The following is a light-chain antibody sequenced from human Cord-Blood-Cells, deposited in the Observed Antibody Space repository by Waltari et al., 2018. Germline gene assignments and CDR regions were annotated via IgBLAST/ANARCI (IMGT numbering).Light chain of an antibody. CDR3: QQYYSTPFT. CDR2: WAS. Sequence: DIVMTQSPHSLAVSLGERATINCKSSQSVLYSSNNKNYLDWYQQKPGQPPKLLIYWASTRESGVPDRFSGSGSGTDFTLTISSLQAEDVAVYYCQQYYSTPFTFGGGTKVEIK. CDR1: QSVLYSSNNKNY. J-gene: IGKJ4*01. V-gene: IGKV4-1*01.